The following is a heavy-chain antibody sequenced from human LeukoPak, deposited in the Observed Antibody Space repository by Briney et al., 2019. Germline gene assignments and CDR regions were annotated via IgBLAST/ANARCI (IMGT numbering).Heavy chain of an antibody. CDR1: GGTFSSYA. J-gene: IGHJ4*02. Sequence: SVKASCKASGGTFSSYAVSWVRQAPGQGLEWMGGIIPIFGTANYAQKFQGRVTITADESTSTAYMELSSLRSEDTAVYYCARPSRGYSYGLYYFDYWGQGTLVTVSS. CDR3: ARPSRGYSYGLYYFDY. V-gene: IGHV1-69*13. CDR2: IIPIFGTA. D-gene: IGHD5-18*01.